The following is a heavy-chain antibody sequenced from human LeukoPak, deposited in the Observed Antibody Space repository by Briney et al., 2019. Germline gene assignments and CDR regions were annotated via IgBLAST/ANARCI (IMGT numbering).Heavy chain of an antibody. CDR1: GFIFSSYA. J-gene: IGHJ4*02. D-gene: IGHD3-16*02. CDR3: AKDYRIGYSDHFDY. Sequence: GGSLRLSCVGSGFIFSSYAMSWVRQAPEKGLVWVSGIYEDGGTTHYADSVKGRFSISRDNSKNTLYLQMDSLRGEDTAIYYCAKDYRIGYSDHFDYWGQGVLVTVSS. V-gene: IGHV3-23*01. CDR2: IYEDGGTT.